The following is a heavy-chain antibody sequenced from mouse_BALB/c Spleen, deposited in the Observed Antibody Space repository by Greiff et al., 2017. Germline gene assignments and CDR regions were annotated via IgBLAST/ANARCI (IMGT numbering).Heavy chain of an antibody. CDR2: ISYSGST. D-gene: IGHD2-4*01. CDR3: ARSYYDYEDWFAY. CDR1: GYSITSDYA. V-gene: IGHV3-2*02. J-gene: IGHJ3*01. Sequence: DVKLQESGPGLVKPSQSLSLTCTVTGYSITSDYAWNWIRQFPGNKLEWMGYISYSGSTSYNPSLKSRISITRDTSKNQFFLQLNSVTTEDTATYYCARSYYDYEDWFAYWGQGTLVTVSA.